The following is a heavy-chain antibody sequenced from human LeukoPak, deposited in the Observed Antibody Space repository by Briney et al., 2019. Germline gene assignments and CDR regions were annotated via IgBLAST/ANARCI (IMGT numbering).Heavy chain of an antibody. V-gene: IGHV7-4-1*02. CDR2: INTNTGHP. J-gene: IGHJ3*01. D-gene: IGHD1-1*01. CDR1: GYTFTSYG. CDR3: ATSLGAGSDAFAL. Sequence: GESLKISCKASGYTFTSYGISWVRQAPGQGLEWMGWINTNTGHPTYGQGFTARFVFSLDTSVSTAFLQISTLKPADTAIYYCATSLGAGSDAFALWGQGTMVTVSS.